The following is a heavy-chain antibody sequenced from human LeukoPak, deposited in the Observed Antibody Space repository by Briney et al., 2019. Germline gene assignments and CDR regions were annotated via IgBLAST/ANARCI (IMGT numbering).Heavy chain of an antibody. Sequence: SETLSLTCTVSGGSISSYYWSWIRQPPGKGREWIGDIYYNGGTNYNPSLKSRVTISVDTAKNQFSLKLSSVTAADTAVYYCARSISVRSVTRWFDPWGQGTLVTVSS. CDR1: GGSISSYY. CDR2: IYYNGGT. CDR3: ARSISVRSVTRWFDP. D-gene: IGHD4-11*01. J-gene: IGHJ5*02. V-gene: IGHV4-59*01.